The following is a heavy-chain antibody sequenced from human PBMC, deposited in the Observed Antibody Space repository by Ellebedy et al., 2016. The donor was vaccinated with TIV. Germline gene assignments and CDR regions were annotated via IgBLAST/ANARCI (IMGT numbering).Heavy chain of an antibody. D-gene: IGHD1-7*01. V-gene: IGHV3-7*03. CDR3: ARDFPELRS. J-gene: IGHJ5*02. CDR1: GFTFNNYW. CDR2: IKQDGSEK. Sequence: GESLKISCAASGFTFNNYWMSWVRQAPGKGLEWVANIKQDGSEKYYVDSVKGRFTISRDNAKTSLYLQMNSLRAEDTAVYYCARDFPELRSWGQGTLVTVSS.